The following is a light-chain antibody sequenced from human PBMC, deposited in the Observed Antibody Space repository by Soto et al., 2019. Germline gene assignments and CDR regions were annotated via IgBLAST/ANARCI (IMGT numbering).Light chain of an antibody. CDR2: EDN. CDR3: QSYDASNQV. V-gene: IGLV6-57*03. Sequence: NFMLTQPHSVSESPGKTVTISCTRSSGNIASNYVQWYQQRPGSAPTTVIYEDNQRPSGVPDRFSDSIDSSSNSAALTISGLRTEDEADYYCQSYDASNQVFGGGTKLTVL. CDR1: SGNIASNY. J-gene: IGLJ2*01.